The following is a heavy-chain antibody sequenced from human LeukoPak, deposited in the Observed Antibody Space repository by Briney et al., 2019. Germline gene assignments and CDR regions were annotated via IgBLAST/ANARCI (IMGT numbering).Heavy chain of an antibody. CDR2: IYYSGST. J-gene: IGHJ5*02. CDR1: GGSISSGGYY. D-gene: IGHD2-2*01. V-gene: IGHV4-31*03. Sequence: TLSLTCTVSGGSISSGGYYWSWIRQHPGKGLEWIGYIYYSGSTYYNPSLKSRVTISVDTSKNQFSLKLSSVTAADTAVYYCARGVVVPAAIWFDPWGQGTLVTVSS. CDR3: ARGVVVPAAIWFDP.